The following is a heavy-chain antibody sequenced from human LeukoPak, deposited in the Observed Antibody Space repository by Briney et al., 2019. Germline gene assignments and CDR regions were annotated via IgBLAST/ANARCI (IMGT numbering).Heavy chain of an antibody. J-gene: IGHJ6*02. CDR1: GFTFNTYT. CDR2: ISHDGSNA. D-gene: IGHD1-20*01. V-gene: IGHV3-30-3*01. Sequence: PGGSLRLSCAASGFTFNTYTMHWVRQAPGTGLEWVAIISHDGSNAYYADSVGGRFTISRDNSKNTLYLQMNSLRPEDTAVYYCVRDDNWVANGLDVWGQGTTVTVSS. CDR3: VRDDNWVANGLDV.